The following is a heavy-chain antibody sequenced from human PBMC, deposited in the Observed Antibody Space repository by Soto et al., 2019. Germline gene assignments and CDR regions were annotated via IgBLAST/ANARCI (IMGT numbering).Heavy chain of an antibody. V-gene: IGHV3-9*01. J-gene: IGHJ5*02. D-gene: IGHD1-1*01. CDR3: VQGRDPTMATPLDH. Sequence: EVQLVESGGGLVQPGRSLRLSCAASGFTFDNCGMHWVRQAPGKGLEWVSGISWDSGTIGYADSVKGRFTISRDDAKNSLYLQMNSLRREDTALYYCVQGRDPTMATPLDHWGQGTLVTVSS. CDR1: GFTFDNCG. CDR2: ISWDSGTI.